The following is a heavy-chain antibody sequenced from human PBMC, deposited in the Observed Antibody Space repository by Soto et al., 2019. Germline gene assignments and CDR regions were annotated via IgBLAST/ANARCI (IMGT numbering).Heavy chain of an antibody. CDR1: GGSFSGYY. CDR2: INHSGST. CDR3: AKGLTRDYYYYYYMDV. V-gene: IGHV4-34*01. J-gene: IGHJ6*03. Sequence: SETLSLTCAVYGGSFSGYYWSWIRQPPGKGLERIGEINHSGSTNYNPSLKSRVTISVDTSKNQFSLKLSSVTAADTAVYYCAKGLTRDYYYYYYMDVWGKGTTVTVSS.